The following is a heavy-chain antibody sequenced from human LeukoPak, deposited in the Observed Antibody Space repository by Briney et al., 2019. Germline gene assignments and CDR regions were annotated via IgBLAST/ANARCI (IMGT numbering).Heavy chain of an antibody. D-gene: IGHD3-10*01. Sequence: ASVKVSCKASGYTFTSYGISWVRQAPGQGLEWMGWISAYNGNTNYAQKLQGRVTMTTDTSTSTAYMELRSLRSDDTAVYYCARDGDQSVGSGRIYYFDYWGQGTLVTVSS. CDR3: ARDGDQSVGSGRIYYFDY. V-gene: IGHV1-18*01. J-gene: IGHJ4*02. CDR1: GYTFTSYG. CDR2: ISAYNGNT.